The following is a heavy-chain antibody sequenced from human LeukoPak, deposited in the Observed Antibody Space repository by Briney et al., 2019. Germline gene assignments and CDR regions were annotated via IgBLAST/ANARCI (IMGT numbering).Heavy chain of an antibody. CDR3: ARAGPGRFFDY. Sequence: GGSLRLSCAASGFTFSTYSMSWVRQAPGKGLEWVSSINGRSNYMYYADSVKGRFTISRDNAKNSLYLQMNSLRAEDTAVYYCARAGPGRFFDYWGQGTLVTVSS. CDR2: INGRSNYM. D-gene: IGHD2-15*01. CDR1: GFTFSTYS. V-gene: IGHV3-21*01. J-gene: IGHJ4*02.